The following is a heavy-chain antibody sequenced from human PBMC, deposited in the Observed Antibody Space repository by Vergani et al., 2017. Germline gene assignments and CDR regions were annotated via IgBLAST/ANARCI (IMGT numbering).Heavy chain of an antibody. V-gene: IGHV3-74*01. CDR2: ITSDGMSS. D-gene: IGHD5-18*01. J-gene: IGHJ4*02. Sequence: EVQLVESGGGLVQPGGSLRLSCEAIGFTFTTYWMHWVRQAPGKGLEWFSRITSDGMSSTSTDSVKGRFTISRDNAKNTLYLQMRSLRTDDTAIYYCTRGAYAGIQIGSYFDLWGQGTLVTVSS. CDR1: GFTFTTYW. CDR3: TRGAYAGIQIGSYFDL.